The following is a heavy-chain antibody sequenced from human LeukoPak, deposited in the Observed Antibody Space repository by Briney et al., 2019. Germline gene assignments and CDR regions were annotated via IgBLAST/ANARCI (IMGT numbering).Heavy chain of an antibody. CDR1: GGSISSYY. CDR2: IYYSGST. D-gene: IGHD6-19*01. CDR3: ARENSSGWYSAFDI. V-gene: IGHV4-59*01. J-gene: IGHJ3*02. Sequence: SETLSLTCTVSGGSISSYYWSWIRQPPWKGLEWIGYIYYSGSTNYNPSLKSRVTISVDTSKNQFSLKLSSVTAADTAVYYCARENSSGWYSAFDIWGQGTMVTVSS.